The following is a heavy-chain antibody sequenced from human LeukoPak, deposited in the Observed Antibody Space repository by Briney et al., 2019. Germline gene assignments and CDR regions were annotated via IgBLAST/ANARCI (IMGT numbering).Heavy chain of an antibody. Sequence: GGSLRLSCAASGFSFVSYSMNWFRQTPERGLEWISSISSSSGYIYYADSVKGRFTISRDNVKNSLHLQMDSLRAEDTALYFCAREIVSSNSFAHWGQGTLITVSS. D-gene: IGHD2-2*01. CDR1: GFSFVSYS. J-gene: IGHJ4*02. V-gene: IGHV3-21*06. CDR3: AREIVSSNSFAH. CDR2: ISSSSGYI.